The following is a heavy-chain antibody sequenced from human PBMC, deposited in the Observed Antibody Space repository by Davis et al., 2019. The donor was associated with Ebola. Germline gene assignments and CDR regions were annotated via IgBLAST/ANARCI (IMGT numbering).Heavy chain of an antibody. J-gene: IGHJ4*02. CDR1: RFPFSDAW. Sequence: GESLKISCVASRFPFSDAWMSWVRQAPGKGLEWVSYISSSSSTIYYADSVKGRFTISRDNSRNTVFLQMNSLRVEDTAVYYCAKIGVRHSGDYWGQGTLVTVSS. V-gene: IGHV3-11*01. D-gene: IGHD3-10*01. CDR2: ISSSSSTI. CDR3: AKIGVRHSGDY.